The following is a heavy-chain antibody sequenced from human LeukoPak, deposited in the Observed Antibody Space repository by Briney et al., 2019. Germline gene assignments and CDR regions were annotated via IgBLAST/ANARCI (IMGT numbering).Heavy chain of an antibody. CDR2: TYYRSKWYN. J-gene: IGHJ4*02. D-gene: IGHD1-14*01. CDR3: GSGYYFDY. CDR1: GDSVSSNSAA. Sequence: PSQTLSLTRAISGDSVSSNSAAWHWIRQSPSRGLEWLGRTYYRSKWYNDYAVSVKSRITINPDTSKNQFYLQLNSVTPEDTAVYYCGSGYYFDYWGQGTLVTVSS. V-gene: IGHV6-1*01.